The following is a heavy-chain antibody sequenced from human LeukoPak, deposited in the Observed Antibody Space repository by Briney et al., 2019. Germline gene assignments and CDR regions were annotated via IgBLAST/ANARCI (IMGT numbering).Heavy chain of an antibody. V-gene: IGHV1-69*13. D-gene: IGHD1-7*01. CDR1: GGTFSSYA. J-gene: IGHJ3*02. Sequence: ASVKVSCKASGGTFSSYAISWVRQAPGQGLEWMGGIIPIFGTANYAQKFQGRVTITADESTSTAYMELSSLRSEDTAVYYCARGRTVAGGWNYRADAFDIWGQGTMVTVSS. CDR3: ARGRTVAGGWNYRADAFDI. CDR2: IIPIFGTA.